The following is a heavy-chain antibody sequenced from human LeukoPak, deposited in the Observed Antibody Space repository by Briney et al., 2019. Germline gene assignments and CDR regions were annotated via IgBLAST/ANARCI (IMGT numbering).Heavy chain of an antibody. CDR1: GFTFSSYA. CDR3: ARDLNYFDY. V-gene: IGHV3-7*01. J-gene: IGHJ4*02. Sequence: PGGSLRLSCAASGFTFSSYAMSWVRQAPGKGLEWVANIKQDGSEKYYVDSVKGRFTISRDNAKNSLYLQMNSLRAEDTAVYYCARDLNYFDYWGQGTLVTVSS. CDR2: IKQDGSEK.